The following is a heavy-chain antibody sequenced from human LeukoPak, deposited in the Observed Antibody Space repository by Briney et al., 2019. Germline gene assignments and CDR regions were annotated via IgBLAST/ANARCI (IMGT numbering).Heavy chain of an antibody. CDR2: IKQDGSEK. J-gene: IGHJ3*02. CDR1: GFTFSSYW. CDR3: ARGYCDNAICYLDAFDI. V-gene: IGHV3-7*01. Sequence: GGSLRLSCAASGFTFSSYWTSWVRQAPGKGLEWVANIKQDGSEKYYVDSVKGRFTMSRDNAQNSIYLQMNSLRAEDTAMYYCARGYCDNAICYLDAFDIWGQGTMVTVSS. D-gene: IGHD2-8*01.